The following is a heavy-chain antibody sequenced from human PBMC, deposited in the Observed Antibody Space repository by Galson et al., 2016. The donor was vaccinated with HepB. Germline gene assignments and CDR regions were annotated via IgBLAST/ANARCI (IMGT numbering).Heavy chain of an antibody. CDR2: ITGSGGAT. V-gene: IGHV3-23*01. Sequence: SLRLSCAASGFTFSSYAMSWVRQAPGKGLEWVSSITGSGGATYYADSVKGRFTISSDSSKNTLHLQMNSLRAEDTPLYYCARATVTTASRFDYWGQGTLVSVSS. J-gene: IGHJ4*02. CDR1: GFTFSSYA. D-gene: IGHD4-17*01. CDR3: ARATVTTASRFDY.